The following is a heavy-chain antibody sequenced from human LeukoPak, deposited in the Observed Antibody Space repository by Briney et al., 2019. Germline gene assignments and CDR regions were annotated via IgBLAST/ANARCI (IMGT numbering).Heavy chain of an antibody. CDR3: VNQISGWVY. CDR2: SSSNGGST. CDR1: GFTFSTLP. V-gene: IGHV3-64D*06. Sequence: GGSLRLSCSASGFTFSTLPMHWVRQAPGKGLEYVSGSSSNGGSTYCADSAKGRFTISRDNSKNTLYLQMSSLRPEDTAVYYCVNQISGWVYWGQGTLVTVSS. J-gene: IGHJ4*02. D-gene: IGHD6-19*01.